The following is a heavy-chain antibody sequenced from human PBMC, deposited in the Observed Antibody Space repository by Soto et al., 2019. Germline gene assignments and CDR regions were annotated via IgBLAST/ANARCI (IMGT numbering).Heavy chain of an antibody. V-gene: IGHV1-2*04. Sequence: ASVKVSCKASGYTFTGYYMHWVRQAPGQGLEWMGWINPNSGGTNYAQKFQGWVTMTRDTSISTAYMELSRLRSDDTAVYYCARGESIAAAPHWFDPWGQGTLVTVSS. CDR3: ARGESIAAAPHWFDP. J-gene: IGHJ5*02. CDR2: INPNSGGT. CDR1: GYTFTGYY. D-gene: IGHD6-13*01.